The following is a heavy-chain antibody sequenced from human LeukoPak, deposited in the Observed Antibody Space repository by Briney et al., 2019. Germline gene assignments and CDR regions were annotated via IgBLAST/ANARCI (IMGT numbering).Heavy chain of an antibody. V-gene: IGHV3-7*01. D-gene: IGHD1-26*01. CDR3: ARDRVGGSYVFDI. CDR1: GFTFSSYW. Sequence: GGSLRLSCAASGFTFSSYWMSWVRQAPGKGLEWVANIKQDGSEKYYVDSVKGRFTISRDNAKKSLYLQMNSLRAEDTAVYYCARDRVGGSYVFDIWGQGTMVTVSS. CDR2: IKQDGSEK. J-gene: IGHJ3*02.